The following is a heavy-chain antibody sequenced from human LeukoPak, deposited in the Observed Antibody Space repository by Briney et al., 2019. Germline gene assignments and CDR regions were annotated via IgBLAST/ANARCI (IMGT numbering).Heavy chain of an antibody. D-gene: IGHD2-2*02. CDR2: IYHSGST. J-gene: IGHJ6*03. V-gene: IGHV4-4*02. CDR3: ARQGFIVVVPAAIDYYYYMDV. CDR1: GGSISSSNW. Sequence: SGTLSLTCAVSGGSISSSNWWSWVRQPPGKGLEWIGEIYHSGSTNYNPSLKSRVTISVDTSKNQFSLKLSSVTAADTAVYYCARQGFIVVVPAAIDYYYYMDVWGKGTTVTVSS.